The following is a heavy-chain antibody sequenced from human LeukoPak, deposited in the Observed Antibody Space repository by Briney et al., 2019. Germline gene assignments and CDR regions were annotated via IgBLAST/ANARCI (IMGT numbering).Heavy chain of an antibody. D-gene: IGHD4-17*01. J-gene: IGHJ3*02. CDR3: AGDPNGDYIGAFDM. CDR2: ISGSGT. CDR1: GFTFRSYA. Sequence: GGSLRLSCATSGFTFRSYAMIWVRQAPERGLQWVSGISGSGTYYADFAKGRLTISRDNSKNTLYLQMNSLRAEDTATYYCAGDPNGDYIGAFDMWGQGTMVTVS. V-gene: IGHV3-23*01.